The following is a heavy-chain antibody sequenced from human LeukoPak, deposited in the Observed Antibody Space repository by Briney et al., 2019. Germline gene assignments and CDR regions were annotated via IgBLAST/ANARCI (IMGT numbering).Heavy chain of an antibody. D-gene: IGHD3-10*01. Sequence: GESLKISCKGSGYSFTGYWIGWVRQMPGKGLEWMGIIYPGDSDTRYSPSFQGQVTISADKSISTAYLQWSSLKASDTAMYYCARPLRMVRGVPDAFDIWGQGTMVTVSS. CDR2: IYPGDSDT. J-gene: IGHJ3*02. CDR1: GYSFTGYW. V-gene: IGHV5-51*01. CDR3: ARPLRMVRGVPDAFDI.